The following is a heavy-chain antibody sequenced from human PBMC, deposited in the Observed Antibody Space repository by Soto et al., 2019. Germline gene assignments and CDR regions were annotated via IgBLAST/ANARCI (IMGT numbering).Heavy chain of an antibody. J-gene: IGHJ5*02. CDR2: IIPIFGTA. Sequence: SVKVSCKASGGTFSSYSISWVRQAPGQGLEWMGGIIPIFGTANYAQKFQGRVTITADESTSTAYMELSSLRSEDTAVYYCARDGVTMVRGTHLIFDPWGQGTLVSVSS. D-gene: IGHD3-10*01. CDR3: ARDGVTMVRGTHLIFDP. CDR1: GGTFSSYS. V-gene: IGHV1-69*13.